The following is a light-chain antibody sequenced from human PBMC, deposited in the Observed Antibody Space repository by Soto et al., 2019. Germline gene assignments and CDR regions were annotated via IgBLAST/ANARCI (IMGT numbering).Light chain of an antibody. CDR3: QSYDNSLSGYV. CDR2: GNS. J-gene: IGLJ1*01. CDR1: SSNIWAGYD. V-gene: IGLV1-40*01. Sequence: QSVLTQPPSVSRAPGQSVTISCTGSSSNIWAGYDVHWYQQLPGTAPKPLIYGNSNRPSGVPDRFSGSKSGTSATLVITGLQAEDEADYCCQSYDNSLSGYVFGTGIKVTVL.